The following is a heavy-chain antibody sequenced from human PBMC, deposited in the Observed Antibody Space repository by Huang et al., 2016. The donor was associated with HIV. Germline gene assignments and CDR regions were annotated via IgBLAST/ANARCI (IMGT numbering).Heavy chain of an antibody. CDR2: INHSGSS. Sequence: QVQLQQWGARLLKPSETLSLTCAVYSGSFSGYYWSWIRQTPGRGLAWIGEINHSGSSSYNPSLKRRVSISVDTSKRQFYLKLTSVTAADTALYYCARGIGSNTNGSSWSFDFWGQGTLVTVSS. CDR3: ARGIGSNTNGSSWSFDF. J-gene: IGHJ4*02. D-gene: IGHD2-8*01. CDR1: SGSFSGYY. V-gene: IGHV4-34*02.